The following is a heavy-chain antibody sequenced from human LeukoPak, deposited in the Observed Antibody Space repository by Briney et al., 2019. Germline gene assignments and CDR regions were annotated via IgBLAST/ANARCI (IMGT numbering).Heavy chain of an antibody. J-gene: IGHJ4*02. CDR1: GFTFSSYG. D-gene: IGHD3-10*01. V-gene: IGHV3-30*02. CDR2: IRYDGSNK. CDR3: AKDYYGSGSLADY. Sequence: GGSLRLSCAAPGFTFSSYGMHWVRQAPGKGLEWVAFIRYDGSNKYYADSVKGRFTISRDNSKDTLYLQMNSLRAEDTAVYYCAKDYYGSGSLADYWGQGTLVTVSS.